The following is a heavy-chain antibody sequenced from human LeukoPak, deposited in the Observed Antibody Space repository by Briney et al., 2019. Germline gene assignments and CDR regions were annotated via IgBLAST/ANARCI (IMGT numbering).Heavy chain of an antibody. CDR2: IYPGDSDT. V-gene: IGHV5-51*01. D-gene: IGHD5-12*01. J-gene: IGHJ6*03. CDR1: GYSFTSYW. Sequence: GESLKISCKGSGYSFTSYWIGWVRQMPGKGPEWMGIIYPGDSDTRYSPSFQGQVTISADKSISTAYLQWSSLKASDTAMYYCARSGLGDYYYYYYMDVWGKGTTVTVSS. CDR3: ARSGLGDYYYYYYMDV.